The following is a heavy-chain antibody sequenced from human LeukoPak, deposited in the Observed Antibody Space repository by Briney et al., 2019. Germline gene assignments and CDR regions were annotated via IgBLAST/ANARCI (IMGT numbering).Heavy chain of an antibody. V-gene: IGHV1-2*02. Sequence: GALVKVSCKASGYSFTGHYMHWVRQAPGQGLEWMGWINPKSGGTNYAQKFQGRVTMTRDTSISTAYMELSRLRSDDTAVYYCAREGGYSSGWYGRVESSFQNWGQGTLVTVSS. CDR3: AREGGYSSGWYGRVESSFQN. D-gene: IGHD6-19*01. J-gene: IGHJ4*02. CDR2: INPKSGGT. CDR1: GYSFTGHY.